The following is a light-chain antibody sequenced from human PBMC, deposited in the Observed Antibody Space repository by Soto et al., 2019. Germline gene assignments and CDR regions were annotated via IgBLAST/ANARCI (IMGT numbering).Light chain of an antibody. CDR3: QQRTNWPPRPT. J-gene: IGKJ5*01. V-gene: IGKV3-11*01. CDR1: QSISNY. Sequence: EIVLTQSPATLSLSPGERATLSCRASQSISNYLAWYQHKPGQPPRLLIFDASNRATGIPARFSGSGSGTEFTLTISTLEPEDFAVYYCQQRTNWPPRPTFGQGTRLEIK. CDR2: DAS.